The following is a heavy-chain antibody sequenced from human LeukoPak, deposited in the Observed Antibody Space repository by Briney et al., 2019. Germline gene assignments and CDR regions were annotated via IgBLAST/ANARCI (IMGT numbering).Heavy chain of an antibody. CDR2: IKQDGSEK. Sequence: PGGSLRLSCAASGFTFSSYWMDWVRQAPGKGLEWVANIKQDGSEKYYVDPVKGRFTISRDNAKNSLFLQMNSLRAEDTAVYYCARDRDWYSFDYWGQGTLVTVSS. J-gene: IGHJ4*02. CDR1: GFTFSSYW. V-gene: IGHV3-7*01. CDR3: ARDRDWYSFDY. D-gene: IGHD1-26*01.